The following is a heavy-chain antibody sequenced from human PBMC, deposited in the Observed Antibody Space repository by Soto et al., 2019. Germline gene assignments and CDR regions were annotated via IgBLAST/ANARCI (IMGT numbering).Heavy chain of an antibody. CDR1: GGSISSGGYY. CDR3: ARGTRCTNGVCYTHWYFDL. CDR2: IYYSGGT. D-gene: IGHD2-8*01. V-gene: IGHV4-31*03. Sequence: SETLSLTCTVSGGSISSGGYYWSWIRQHPGKGLEWIGYIYYSGGTYYNPSLKSRVTISVDTSKNQFSLKLSSVTAADTAVYYCARGTRCTNGVCYTHWYFDLWGRGTLVTVSS. J-gene: IGHJ2*01.